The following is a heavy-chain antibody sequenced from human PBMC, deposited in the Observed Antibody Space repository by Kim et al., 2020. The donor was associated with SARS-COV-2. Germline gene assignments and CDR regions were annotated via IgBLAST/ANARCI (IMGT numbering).Heavy chain of an antibody. CDR3: ARYHRYFDWLLSNHFDY. V-gene: IGHV3-11*01. CDR2: ISSSGSTI. Sequence: GGSLRFSCAASGFTFSDYYMSWIRQAPGKGLEWVSYISSSGSTIYYADSVKGRFTISRDNAKNSLYLQMNSLRAEDTAVYYCARYHRYFDWLLSNHFDYWGQGTLVTVSS. CDR1: GFTFSDYY. D-gene: IGHD3-9*01. J-gene: IGHJ4*02.